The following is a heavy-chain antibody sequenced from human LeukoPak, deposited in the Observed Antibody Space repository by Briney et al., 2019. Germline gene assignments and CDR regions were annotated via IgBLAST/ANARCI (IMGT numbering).Heavy chain of an antibody. CDR1: GFTFSSYW. Sequence: GGSLRLSCAASGFTFSSYWMSWVRQAPGKGLEWVANIKQDGSEKYYVDSVKGRFTISRDNAKNLLNLQMNSLRAEDTAVYYCAREAVLDYYGSGSYYDSWGQGTLVTVSS. CDR2: IKQDGSEK. J-gene: IGHJ5*01. V-gene: IGHV3-7*01. D-gene: IGHD3-10*01. CDR3: AREAVLDYYGSGSYYDS.